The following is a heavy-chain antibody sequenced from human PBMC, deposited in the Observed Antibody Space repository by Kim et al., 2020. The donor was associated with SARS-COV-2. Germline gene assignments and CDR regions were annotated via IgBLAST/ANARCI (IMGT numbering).Heavy chain of an antibody. D-gene: IGHD3-10*01. V-gene: IGHV1-46*01. J-gene: IGHJ4*02. Sequence: YAQSFQGRLTMTSDTPTSTVSMELRSLRSEDTALYYCARGYGSGSFGLDSWGQGTLVSVSS. CDR3: ARGYGSGSFGLDS.